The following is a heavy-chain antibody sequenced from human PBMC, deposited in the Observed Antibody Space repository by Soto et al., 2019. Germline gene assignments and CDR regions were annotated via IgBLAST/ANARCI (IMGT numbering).Heavy chain of an antibody. J-gene: IGHJ3*02. V-gene: IGHV3-21*01. D-gene: IGHD1-26*01. CDR1: GFTFSSYS. CDR2: ISSSSSYI. CDR3: ARAGGSYRGGDDAFDI. Sequence: EVQLVESGGGLVKPGGSLRLSCAASGFTFSSYSMNWVRQAPGKGLEWVSSISSSSSYIYYADSVKGRFTISRDNAKNSLYLQMNSLRAEDTAVYYCARAGGSYRGGDDAFDIWGQGTMDTVSS.